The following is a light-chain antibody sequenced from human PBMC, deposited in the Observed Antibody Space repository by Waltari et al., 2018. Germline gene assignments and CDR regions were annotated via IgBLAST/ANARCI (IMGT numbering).Light chain of an antibody. Sequence: DIQMTQSPSTLSASVGDRVTITCRAGQSISDSLAWYQQKPGKAPEFLIYKTSSLDSGVPSRFSGSGSGTEFNLTISSLQPDDFATYYCLQYNTYPWTFGQGTKVEIK. CDR1: QSISDS. CDR2: KTS. V-gene: IGKV1-5*03. J-gene: IGKJ1*01. CDR3: LQYNTYPWT.